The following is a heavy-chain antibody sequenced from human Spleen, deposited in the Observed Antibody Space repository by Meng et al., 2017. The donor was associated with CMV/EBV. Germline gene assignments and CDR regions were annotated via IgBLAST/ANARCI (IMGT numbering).Heavy chain of an antibody. CDR1: YACNNYG. V-gene: IGHV1-18*01. CDR3: ARDLEYCGSTSCFEDCFDP. J-gene: IGHJ5*02. CDR2: ISPYDGP. D-gene: IGHD2-2*01. Sequence: YACNNYGISWGRQAPGRGPEWIGWISPYDGPNYARNLRGRVTLTTDTSTTTAYMELRSLRSDDTAVYYCARDLEYCGSTSCFEDCFDPRGQGTLVTVSS.